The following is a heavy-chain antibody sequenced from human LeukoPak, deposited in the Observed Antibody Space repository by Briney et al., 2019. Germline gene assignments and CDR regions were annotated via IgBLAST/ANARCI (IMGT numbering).Heavy chain of an antibody. CDR2: IKSDGST. J-gene: IGHJ1*01. CDR3: ARAPAEIGGYYPEYFRH. D-gene: IGHD3-22*01. CDR1: GFTFSRYW. Sequence: EGSLRLSCAASGFTFSRYWMHWVRQAPGKGLVWVSRIKSDGSTNYADSVKGRFTISRDNAKNTVSLQMNSLRAEDTGVYYCARAPAEIGGYYPEYFRHWGQGTLVTVSS. V-gene: IGHV3-74*01.